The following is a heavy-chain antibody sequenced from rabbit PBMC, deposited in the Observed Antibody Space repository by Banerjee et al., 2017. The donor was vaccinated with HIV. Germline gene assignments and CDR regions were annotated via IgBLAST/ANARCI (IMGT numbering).Heavy chain of an antibody. Sequence: QEHLVESGGGLVKPEGSLKLSCTASRFSFSNKAVMCWVRQAPGKGLEWIACIGTTSGNTYYASWAKGRFTISKTSSTTVTLQGASLTAADTATYFCARGDNVAGAGSTLWGQGTLVTVS. V-gene: IGHV1S45*01. CDR3: ARGDNVAGAGSTL. J-gene: IGHJ3*01. CDR1: RFSFSNKAV. D-gene: IGHD3-1*01. CDR2: IGTTSGNT.